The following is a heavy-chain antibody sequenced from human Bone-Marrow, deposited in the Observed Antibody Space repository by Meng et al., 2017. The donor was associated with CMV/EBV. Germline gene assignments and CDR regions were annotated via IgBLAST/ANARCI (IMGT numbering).Heavy chain of an antibody. CDR3: ARGQRVVPAAIFGVGGNWFDP. J-gene: IGHJ5*02. V-gene: IGHV1-69*05. D-gene: IGHD2-2*01. CDR2: IIPIFGTA. CDR1: YA. Sequence: YAISWVRQAPGQGLELMGGIIPIFGTANYAQKFQGRVTITTDESTSTAYMELSSLRSEDTAVYYCARGQRVVPAAIFGVGGNWFDPWGQGTLVTVSS.